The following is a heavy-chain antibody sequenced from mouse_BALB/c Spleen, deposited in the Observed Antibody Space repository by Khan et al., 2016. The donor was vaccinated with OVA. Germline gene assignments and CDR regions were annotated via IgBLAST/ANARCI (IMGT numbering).Heavy chain of an antibody. D-gene: IGHD2-1*01. CDR3: ARGFYGTLFAY. CDR2: IDPANGNT. V-gene: IGHV14-3*02. Sequence: VQLKQSGAELVKPGASVKLSCTASGFNIKDTYMHWVKQRPEQGLEWIGRIDPANGNTKYDPKFQGKATITADTSSNTAYLQLSSLTSEDTAVYYCARGFYGTLFAYWGQGTLVTVSA. J-gene: IGHJ3*01. CDR1: GFNIKDTY.